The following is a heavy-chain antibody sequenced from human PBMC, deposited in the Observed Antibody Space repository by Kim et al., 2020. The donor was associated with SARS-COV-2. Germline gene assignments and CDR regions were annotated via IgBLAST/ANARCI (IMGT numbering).Heavy chain of an antibody. CDR3: AKQVHYDSSGFYYVGFDY. J-gene: IGHJ4*02. Sequence: GGSLRLSCAASGFTFNRYAMHWVRQAPGKGLEWVAVISYDGSNKYNADSVKGRFTISRDNSKNTLSLQMNSLRTEDTAVYYCAKQVHYDSSGFYYVGFDYWGQGTLVTVSS. CDR1: GFTFNRYA. D-gene: IGHD3-22*01. CDR2: ISYDGSNK. V-gene: IGHV3-30*18.